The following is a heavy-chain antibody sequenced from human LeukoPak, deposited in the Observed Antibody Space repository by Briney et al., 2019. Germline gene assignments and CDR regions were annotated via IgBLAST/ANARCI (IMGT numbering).Heavy chain of an antibody. J-gene: IGHJ3*02. CDR2: IKQDGSEK. D-gene: IGHD1-14*01. Sequence: GSLRLSCAASGFIFRRYWMTWVRQAPGKGLEWVANIKQDGSEKNYLDSVRGRFTISRDDARNSLYLQMESLRVEDTAVYYCARDKSIPNLDAFDIWGQGTMVTVSS. CDR3: ARDKSIPNLDAFDI. V-gene: IGHV3-7*05. CDR1: GFIFRRYW.